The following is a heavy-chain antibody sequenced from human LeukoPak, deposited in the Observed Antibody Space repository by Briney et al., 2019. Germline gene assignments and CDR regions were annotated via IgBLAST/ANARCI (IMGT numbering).Heavy chain of an antibody. CDR2: IYYSGST. CDR3: ARGLAAAGTSYFDY. V-gene: IGHV4-59*01. Sequence: SETLSLTCTVSGGSINSYYWSWIRQPPGKGLEWIGYIYYSGSTNYSPSLEGRVTISVDTSKNQFSLKLSSVTAADTAVYYCARGLAAAGTSYFDYWGQGTLVTVSS. J-gene: IGHJ4*02. D-gene: IGHD6-13*01. CDR1: GGSINSYY.